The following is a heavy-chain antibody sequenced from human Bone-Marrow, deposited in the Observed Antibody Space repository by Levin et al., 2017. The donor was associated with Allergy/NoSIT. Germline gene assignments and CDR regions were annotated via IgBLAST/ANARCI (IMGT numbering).Heavy chain of an antibody. V-gene: IGHV4-59*08. CDR2: IYNSGST. D-gene: IGHD1-1*01. CDR1: GGPISSYY. J-gene: IGHJ4*02. CDR3: ARLPTGTGFGVDS. Sequence: PSETLSLTCTVSGGPISSYYWTWIRQPPGKGLEWIGYIYNSGSTNYNPSLKSRVTISVDTSKNQFSLKLSSVTAADTAVYYCARLPTGTGFGVDSWGQGTLVTVSS.